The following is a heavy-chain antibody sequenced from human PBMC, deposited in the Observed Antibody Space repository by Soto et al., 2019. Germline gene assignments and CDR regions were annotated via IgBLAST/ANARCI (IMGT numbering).Heavy chain of an antibody. J-gene: IGHJ4*02. V-gene: IGHV1-8*01. CDR2: MNPISGNT. D-gene: IGHD4-17*01. CDR3: ARGVYGGGRVSDY. CDR1: GYTFTSYD. Sequence: QVQLVXSGAEVKKPXXXXRVSXKAXGYTFTSYDINWVRQAAGQGLEWMGWMNPISGNTGYAEKFQGRVTMTRDTSISTAYMELSSLRTEDTGVYYCARGVYGGGRVSDYWGQGTRVTVSS.